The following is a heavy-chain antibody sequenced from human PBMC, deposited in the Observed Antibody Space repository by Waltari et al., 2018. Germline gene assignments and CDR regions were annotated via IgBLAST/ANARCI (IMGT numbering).Heavy chain of an antibody. CDR1: GFTFSSYW. CDR3: ARVSSSWYHFDY. Sequence: EVQLVESGGGLVQPGGSLRLSCAASGFTFSSYWMSWVRQAPGKGLGWVANIKQDGSEKDYVDSVKGRFTISRDNAKNSLYLQMNSLRAEDTAVYYCARVSSSWYHFDYWGQGTLVTVSS. CDR2: IKQDGSEK. V-gene: IGHV3-7*01. D-gene: IGHD6-13*01. J-gene: IGHJ4*02.